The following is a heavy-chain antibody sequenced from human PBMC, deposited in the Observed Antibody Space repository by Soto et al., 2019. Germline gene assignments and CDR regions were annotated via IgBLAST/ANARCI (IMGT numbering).Heavy chain of an antibody. D-gene: IGHD2-2*01. Sequence: SETLSLTCTVSGDSIRSGNHYWSWIRQPPGKGLEWIGYIYYSGSTYYNPSLKSRVTISVDTSKNQFSLKLSSVTAADTAVYYCARDIVVVPAAMSPSDYYYGMDVWGQGTTVTVSS. J-gene: IGHJ6*02. V-gene: IGHV4-30-4*01. CDR2: IYYSGST. CDR3: ARDIVVVPAAMSPSDYYYGMDV. CDR1: GDSIRSGNHY.